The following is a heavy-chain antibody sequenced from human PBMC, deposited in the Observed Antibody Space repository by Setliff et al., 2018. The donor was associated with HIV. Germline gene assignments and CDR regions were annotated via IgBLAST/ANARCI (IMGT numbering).Heavy chain of an antibody. CDR1: ELTFSNYA. J-gene: IGHJ3*02. CDR3: AKVFAFGIDGFDI. D-gene: IGHD3-10*01. Sequence: LRLSCAASELTFSNYAMGWVRQGPGKGLEWVSTIGAAAYPTHYAESVKGRFTISKDNSRNALYLQMNSLTDEDTAVYYCAKVFAFGIDGFDIWGQGTMVTVSS. CDR2: IGAAAYPT. V-gene: IGHV3-23*01.